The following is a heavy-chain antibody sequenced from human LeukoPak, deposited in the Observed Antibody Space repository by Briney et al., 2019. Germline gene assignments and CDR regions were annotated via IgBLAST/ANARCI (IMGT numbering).Heavy chain of an antibody. J-gene: IGHJ6*02. D-gene: IGHD3-9*01. V-gene: IGHV3-30*18. CDR2: ISYDGSNK. CDR1: GFTFSSYG. CDR3: AKPLRYFDWFRGGGMDV. Sequence: PGRSLRLSCAASGFTFSSYGMHWVRQAPGKGLEWVAVISYDGSNKYYADSVKGRFTISRDNSKNTLYLQMNSLRAEDTAVYYCAKPLRYFDWFRGGGMDVWGQGTTVTVSS.